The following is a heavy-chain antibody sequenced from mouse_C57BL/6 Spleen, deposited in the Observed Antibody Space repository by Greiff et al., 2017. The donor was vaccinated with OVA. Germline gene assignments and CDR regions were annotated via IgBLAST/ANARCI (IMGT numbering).Heavy chain of an antibody. D-gene: IGHD2-4*01. CDR1: GYTFTSYW. CDR2: INPSNGGT. V-gene: IGHV1-53*01. J-gene: IGHJ4*01. Sequence: QVQLQQPGTELVKPGASVKLSCKASGYTFTSYWMHWVRQRPGQGLEWIGNINPSNGGTNYNEKFKSKATLTVDKSSNTVYMQLSSLTYENSAVYYCEKSPGIHDYDEGYAMDYWGQGTSVTVSS. CDR3: EKSPGIHDYDEGYAMDY.